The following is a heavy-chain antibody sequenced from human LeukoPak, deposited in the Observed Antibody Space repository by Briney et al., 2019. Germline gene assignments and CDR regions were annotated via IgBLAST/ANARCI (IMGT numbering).Heavy chain of an antibody. V-gene: IGHV4-59*01. CDR3: ARMDGSSTYYFDY. D-gene: IGHD6-6*01. J-gene: IGHJ4*02. CDR2: IYYSGST. Sequence: SETLSLTCTVSGGSISSYYWSWIRQSPGKGLEWIGYIYYSGSTNYNPSLKSRVTISLDTSQNQFSLKLSSVTAADTAVYYCARMDGSSTYYFDYWGQGTLVTVSS. CDR1: GGSISSYY.